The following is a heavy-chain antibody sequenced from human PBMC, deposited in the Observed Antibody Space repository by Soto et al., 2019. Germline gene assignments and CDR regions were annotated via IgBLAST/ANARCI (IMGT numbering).Heavy chain of an antibody. CDR1: GFTFSSYA. CDR3: AKESMPEHYGDTLFDY. V-gene: IGHV3-30-3*01. Sequence: GGSLRLSCAASGFTFSSYAMHWVRQAPGKGLEWVAVISYDGSNKYYADSVRGRFSVARDRSQNTVDLQISVLRPEDSAVYYCAKESMPEHYGDTLFDYWGQGTQVTVSS. J-gene: IGHJ4*02. D-gene: IGHD4-17*01. CDR2: ISYDGSNK.